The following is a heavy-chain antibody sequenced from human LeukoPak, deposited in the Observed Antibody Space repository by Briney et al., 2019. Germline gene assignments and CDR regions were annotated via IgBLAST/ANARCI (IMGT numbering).Heavy chain of an antibody. V-gene: IGHV1-69*13. Sequence: SVKVSCKASGGTFSSYAISWVRQAPGQGLEWMGGIIPIFGTANYAQKFQGRVAITADESTSTAYRELSSLRSEDTAVYYCARVILEDGYNFAAYYYYGMDVWGQGTTVTVSS. CDR2: IIPIFGTA. D-gene: IGHD5-24*01. J-gene: IGHJ6*02. CDR1: GGTFSSYA. CDR3: ARVILEDGYNFAAYYYYGMDV.